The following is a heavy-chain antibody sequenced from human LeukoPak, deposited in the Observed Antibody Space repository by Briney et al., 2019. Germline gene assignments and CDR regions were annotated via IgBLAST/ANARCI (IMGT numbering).Heavy chain of an antibody. CDR1: GSTFSSYS. Sequence: PGGSLRLSCAASGSTFSSYSMNWVRQAPGKGLEWVSSISSSSYIYYADSVKGRFTISRDNSKNTLYLQMNSLRAEDTAVYYCARALRFLDRFDYWGQGTLVTVSS. CDR3: ARALRFLDRFDY. CDR2: ISSSSYI. J-gene: IGHJ4*02. V-gene: IGHV3-21*01. D-gene: IGHD3-3*01.